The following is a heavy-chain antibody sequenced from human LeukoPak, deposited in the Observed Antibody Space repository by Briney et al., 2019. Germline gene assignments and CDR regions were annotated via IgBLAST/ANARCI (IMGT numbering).Heavy chain of an antibody. J-gene: IGHJ4*02. CDR2: INPSGGST. Sequence: ASVKVSCKASGYTFTSYYMHWVRQAPGQGLEWMGIINPSGGSTSYAQKFQGRVTMTRDTSTSTVYMELNSLRAEDTAVYYCARDGPSYDKYSSGWYSVDYWGQGTLVTVSS. V-gene: IGHV1-46*01. CDR1: GYTFTSYY. D-gene: IGHD6-19*01. CDR3: ARDGPSYDKYSSGWYSVDY.